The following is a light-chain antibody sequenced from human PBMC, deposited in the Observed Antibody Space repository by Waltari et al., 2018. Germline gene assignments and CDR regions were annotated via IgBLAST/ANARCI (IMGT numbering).Light chain of an antibody. CDR2: GVS. V-gene: IGKV3-20*01. Sequence: EIVLTQSPGTLSLSPGDRATLSCRASQRGNRNYLAWYQQKPGQAPRLLLSGVSNRATGIPDRFSGSGSGTDFTLTISSLEPEDFAVCCCHQYDNSPQTFGQGTKLEIK. CDR1: QRGNRNY. CDR3: HQYDNSPQT. J-gene: IGKJ2*01.